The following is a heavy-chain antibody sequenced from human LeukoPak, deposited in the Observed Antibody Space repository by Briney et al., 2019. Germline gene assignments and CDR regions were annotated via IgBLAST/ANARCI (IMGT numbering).Heavy chain of an antibody. J-gene: IGHJ6*03. CDR2: MNPNNGNT. CDR1: GYSFTGYD. V-gene: IGHV1-8*01. Sequence: ASVKVSCKASGYSFTGYDINWVRQATGQGLEWMGWMNPNNGNTGYAQMFQGRVTMTRDTATSTAYMELSSLKFEDTAVYYCARPTGRPSNYYSMDVWGKGTSVAVSS. D-gene: IGHD1-26*01. CDR3: ARPTGRPSNYYSMDV.